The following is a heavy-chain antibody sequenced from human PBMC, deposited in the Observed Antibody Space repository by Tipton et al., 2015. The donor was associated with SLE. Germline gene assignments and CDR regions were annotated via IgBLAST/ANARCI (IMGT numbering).Heavy chain of an antibody. CDR2: IYYSGST. J-gene: IGHJ6*03. CDR3: ARGGLGVSYYYYMDV. Sequence: TLSLTCTVSGGSISNYSWSWIRQPPGKGLEWIGSIYYSGSTNYNPSLKSRVTISVDTSKNQFSLKLSSVTAADTAVYYCARGGLGVSYYYYMDVWGKGTTVTVSS. D-gene: IGHD1-26*01. V-gene: IGHV4-59*01. CDR1: GGSISNYS.